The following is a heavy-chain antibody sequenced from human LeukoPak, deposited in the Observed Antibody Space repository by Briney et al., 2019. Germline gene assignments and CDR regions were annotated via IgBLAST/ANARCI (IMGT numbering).Heavy chain of an antibody. CDR1: GFTLSTYS. Sequence: GSLRLSCAASGFTLSTYSMNWVRRAPGKGLEWVSYITSSSSTLYYADSVKGRFTISRDNAKNSLYLQMNSLRVEDTAVYYCARDAPTNGVWYSGFDYWGQGTLVTVSS. J-gene: IGHJ4*02. CDR2: ITSSSSTL. D-gene: IGHD2-8*01. V-gene: IGHV3-48*01. CDR3: ARDAPTNGVWYSGFDY.